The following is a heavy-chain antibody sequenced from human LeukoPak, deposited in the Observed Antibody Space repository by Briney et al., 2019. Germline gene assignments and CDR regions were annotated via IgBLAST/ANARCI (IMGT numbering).Heavy chain of an antibody. CDR3: ARDRYFEWLDY. Sequence: SETLSLTCTVSGYSISSGYYWGWIRQPPGKGLEWIGSIYHSGSTNYNPSLKSRVTISVDTSKNQFSLKLSSVTAADTAVYYCARDRYFEWLDYWGQGTLVTVSS. J-gene: IGHJ4*02. CDR2: IYHSGST. CDR1: GYSISSGYY. V-gene: IGHV4-38-2*02. D-gene: IGHD3-3*01.